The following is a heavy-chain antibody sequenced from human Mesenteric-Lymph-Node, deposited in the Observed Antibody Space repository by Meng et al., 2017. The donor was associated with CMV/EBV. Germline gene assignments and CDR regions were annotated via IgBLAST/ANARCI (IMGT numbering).Heavy chain of an antibody. D-gene: IGHD4-23*01. CDR3: ASLVPDYGGNSLH. CDR1: GYTFTGYY. V-gene: IGHV1-2*02. Sequence: ASVKVPCKASGYTFTGYYMHWVRHAPGQGPEWIGWINPNSGGTNYAQKFQGRVTMTRDTSISTAYMELSRLRSDDTAVYYCASLVPDYGGNSLHWGQGTLVTVSS. J-gene: IGHJ4*02. CDR2: INPNSGGT.